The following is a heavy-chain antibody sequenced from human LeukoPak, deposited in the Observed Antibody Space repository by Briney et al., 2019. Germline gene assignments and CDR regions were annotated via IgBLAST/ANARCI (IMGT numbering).Heavy chain of an antibody. CDR1: GFTFSNAW. Sequence: PGGSLRLSCAASGFTFSNAWMNWVRQAPGKGLEWVGRIKSKTDGGTTDHAAPVKGRFTVSRDDSKTTLYLEMSSLKTEDTAVYYCTADPRQRGGRYFHHWGQGTLVTVSS. J-gene: IGHJ1*01. V-gene: IGHV3-15*01. D-gene: IGHD6-25*01. CDR3: TADPRQRGGRYFHH. CDR2: IKSKTDGGTT.